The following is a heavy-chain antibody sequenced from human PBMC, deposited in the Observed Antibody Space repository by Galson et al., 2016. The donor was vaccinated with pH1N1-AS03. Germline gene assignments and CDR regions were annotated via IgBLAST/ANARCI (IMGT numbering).Heavy chain of an antibody. V-gene: IGHV4-59*08. J-gene: IGHJ6*02. CDR1: GVSINSHL. CDR2: LDHTGNT. CDR3: ARQGQWLVEHYYYGMDV. D-gene: IGHD6-19*01. Sequence: SETLSLTCSVSGVSINSHLWTWIRQTPGKELEWIGNLDHTGNTEYSPPLKTRVSISVDTSKNQLSLRLKSVTAADTAVYYCARQGQWLVEHYYYGMDVWGHGTTVTVSS.